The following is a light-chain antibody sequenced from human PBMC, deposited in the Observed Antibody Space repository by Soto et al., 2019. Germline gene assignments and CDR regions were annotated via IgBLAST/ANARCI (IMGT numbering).Light chain of an antibody. Sequence: QSALTQPASVSGSPGQSITISCTGTSSDVGSYNLVSWYQQHPGEAPKLMIYEDNKRPSGVSNRFSGSKSGNTASLTISGLQAEDEAHYYCCSYAPISTVVFGGGTKLT. CDR3: CSYAPISTVV. V-gene: IGLV2-23*01. CDR1: SSDVGSYNL. CDR2: EDN. J-gene: IGLJ3*02.